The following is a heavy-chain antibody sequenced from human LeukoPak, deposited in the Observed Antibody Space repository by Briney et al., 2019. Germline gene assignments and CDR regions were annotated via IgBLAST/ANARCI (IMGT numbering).Heavy chain of an antibody. D-gene: IGHD5-18*01. V-gene: IGHV3-23*01. CDR2: IFGRGGSP. Sequence: GGSRNLSWKASGFTFGSHAWSWFRQAPGKGLEWFAGIFGRGGSPHYADPVKGRFTISRDNYRNTVYLQINSLRAEDTAVYYCGKTTVGYSSGQKPAWPVDYWGQGTLVTVSS. CDR1: GFTFGSHA. J-gene: IGHJ4*02. CDR3: GKTTVGYSSGQKPAWPVDY.